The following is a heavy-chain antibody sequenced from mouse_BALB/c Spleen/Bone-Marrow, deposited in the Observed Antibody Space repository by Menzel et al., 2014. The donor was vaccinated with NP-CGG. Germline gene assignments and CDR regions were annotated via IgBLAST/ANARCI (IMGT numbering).Heavy chain of an antibody. V-gene: IGHV1-7*01. Sequence: QVQLKESGAELAKPGASVKMSCKASGYTFTSYWMHWVKQRPGQGLEWIGYINPSTGYTEYNQKFKDKATLTADKSSSTAYMQLSSLTSEDSAVYYCARPPYDYGSSYDAMDYWGQGTSVTVSS. CDR1: GYTFTSYW. CDR2: INPSTGYT. J-gene: IGHJ4*01. D-gene: IGHD1-1*01. CDR3: ARPPYDYGSSYDAMDY.